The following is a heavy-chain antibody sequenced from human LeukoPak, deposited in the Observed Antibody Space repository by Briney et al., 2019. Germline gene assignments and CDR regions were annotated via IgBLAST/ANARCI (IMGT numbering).Heavy chain of an antibody. CDR2: IYSGGST. Sequence: GGSLRLSCAASGFTVSSNYMSWVRQAPGKGLEWVSVIYSGGSTYYADSVKGRFTISRHNSKNTLYLQMNSLRAEDTAVYYCARTYYYDSSGYFGYFDYWGQGTLATVSS. D-gene: IGHD3-22*01. J-gene: IGHJ4*02. CDR1: GFTVSSNY. CDR3: ARTYYYDSSGYFGYFDY. V-gene: IGHV3-53*04.